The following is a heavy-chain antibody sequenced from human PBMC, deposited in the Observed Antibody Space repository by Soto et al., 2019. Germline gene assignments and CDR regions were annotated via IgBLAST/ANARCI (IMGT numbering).Heavy chain of an antibody. D-gene: IGHD2-15*01. CDR2: IYPGDSDT. CDR1: GGTFSSYA. J-gene: IGHJ5*02. V-gene: IGHV5-51*01. CDR3: ALGYCSGGSCPRDSWFDP. Sequence: KVSCKASGGTFSSYAISWVRQMPGKGLEWMGIIYPGDSDTRYSPSFQGQVTISADKSISTAYLQWSSLKASDTAMYYCALGYCSGGSCPRDSWFDPWGQGTLVTVSS.